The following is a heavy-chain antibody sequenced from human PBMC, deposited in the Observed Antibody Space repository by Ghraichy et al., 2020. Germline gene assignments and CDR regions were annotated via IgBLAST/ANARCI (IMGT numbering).Heavy chain of an antibody. J-gene: IGHJ6*02. Sequence: ASVKVSCKASGYTFSDHGISWVRQAPGQGLEWMGWISVYNGNTNYAQKFQGRLTMTTDTSTSTAYMELRSLTSDDTAVYSCARDVGCGAECYSFYYYGMDAWGQGATVTVAS. D-gene: IGHD2-21*01. CDR1: GYTFSDHG. CDR3: ARDVGCGAECYSFYYYGMDA. CDR2: ISVYNGNT. V-gene: IGHV1-18*01.